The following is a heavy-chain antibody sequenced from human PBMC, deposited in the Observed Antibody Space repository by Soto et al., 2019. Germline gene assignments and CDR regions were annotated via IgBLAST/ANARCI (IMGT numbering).Heavy chain of an antibody. CDR1: GGSISGHY. CDR2: RYYSGST. J-gene: IGHJ6*03. Sequence: QVQLQESGPGLVKPSETLSLSCGVSGGSISGHYWGWVRQTPGKGLEGIGYRYYSGSTNYNPSLKSRVTISVDTSKNHFSLRLTSVIAADTAVYYCARGPYYDLIWNYYYMDVWGKGTTVTVSS. V-gene: IGHV4-59*08. CDR3: ARGPYYDLIWNYYYMDV. D-gene: IGHD3-16*01.